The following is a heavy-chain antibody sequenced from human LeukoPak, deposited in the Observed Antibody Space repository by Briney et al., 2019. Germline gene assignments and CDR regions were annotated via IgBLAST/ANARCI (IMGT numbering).Heavy chain of an antibody. CDR3: AREGAEDYFDY. V-gene: IGHV1-69*13. CDR2: IIPIFGTA. J-gene: IGHJ4*02. D-gene: IGHD1-26*01. Sequence: SVKVSCKASGYTFISYYIHWARQAPGQGLEWMGGIIPIFGTANYAQKFQGRVTITADESTSTAYMELSSLRSEDTAVYYCAREGAEDYFDYWGQGTLVTVSS. CDR1: GYTFISYY.